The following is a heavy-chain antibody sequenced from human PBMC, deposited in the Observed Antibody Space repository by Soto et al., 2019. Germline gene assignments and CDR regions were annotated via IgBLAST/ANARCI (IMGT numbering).Heavy chain of an antibody. D-gene: IGHD3-10*01. CDR2: IYHSGST. Sequence: QVQLQESGPGLVKPSGTLSLTCAVSGGSISSSNWWSWVRQPPGKGLQWIGEIYHSGSTNYLPSLKRRFTISVDKSRNQFSLKLSSVTAADTAVYYCARRWGEGRVDYWGQGTLVTVSS. CDR1: GGSISSSNW. V-gene: IGHV4-4*02. CDR3: ARRWGEGRVDY. J-gene: IGHJ4*02.